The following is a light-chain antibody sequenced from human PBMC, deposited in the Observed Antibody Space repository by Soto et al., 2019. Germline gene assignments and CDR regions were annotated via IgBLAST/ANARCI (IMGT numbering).Light chain of an antibody. CDR1: TSDIGFSYY. V-gene: IGLV2-14*03. CDR3: SSYTSSNTHV. CDR2: DVS. J-gene: IGLJ1*01. Sequence: QSVLTQSASVSGSPGQSITISCTGTTSDIGFSYYVSWYQQHPDKAPKLIIYDVSDRPSGVSDRFSGSKSGNTASLTISGLQAEDAADYYCSSYTSSNTHVFGTGIKLTVL.